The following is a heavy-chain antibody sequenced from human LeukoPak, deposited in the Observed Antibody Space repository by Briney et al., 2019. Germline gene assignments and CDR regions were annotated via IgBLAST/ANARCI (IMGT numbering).Heavy chain of an antibody. Sequence: GGSLRLSCAASGFTFSNYAMSWVRQAPGKGLEWVSGISGSGGTTYYADSVKGRFTISRDNSKNTLYLQMNSLRAEDTAVYYCARGPIAGASLLYYYYGMDVWGQGTTVTVSS. D-gene: IGHD1-26*01. V-gene: IGHV3-23*01. CDR2: ISGSGGTT. J-gene: IGHJ6*02. CDR3: ARGPIAGASLLYYYYGMDV. CDR1: GFTFSNYA.